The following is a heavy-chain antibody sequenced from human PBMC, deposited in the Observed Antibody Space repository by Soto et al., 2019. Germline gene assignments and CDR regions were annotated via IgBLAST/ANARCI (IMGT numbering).Heavy chain of an antibody. CDR1: AYSFTTYH. CDR2: INPDAGAT. CDR3: ARGDIVLVPASEGNWFDP. V-gene: IGHV1-46*01. J-gene: IGHJ5*02. Sequence: ASVKVSCKASAYSFTTYHIHWVRQAPGQGLEWMGLINPDAGATNYAQRFQGRLRLTRDTSTSTVYMELRSLRFDDTAVYYCARGDIVLVPASEGNWFDPWGQGTLVTVSS. D-gene: IGHD2-2*01.